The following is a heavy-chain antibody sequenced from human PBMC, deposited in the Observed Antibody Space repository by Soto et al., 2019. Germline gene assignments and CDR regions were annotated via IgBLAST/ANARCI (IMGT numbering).Heavy chain of an antibody. Sequence: QVQLVPSGAEVKKPGASVKVSCKASGYTVTGYAIHLVRQATGQGLEWMGWMNPNTGYTANAQKCQGRATMTRNISISTVDMELSSLSAEDTAVYYGARTRLQSAIDIWGQGTMVTVSS. J-gene: IGHJ3*02. CDR1: GYTVTGYA. CDR3: ARTRLQSAIDI. D-gene: IGHD4-4*01. V-gene: IGHV1-8*01. CDR2: MNPNTGYT.